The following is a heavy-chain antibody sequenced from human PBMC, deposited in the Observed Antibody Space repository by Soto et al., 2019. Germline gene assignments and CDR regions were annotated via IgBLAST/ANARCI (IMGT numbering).Heavy chain of an antibody. V-gene: IGHV3-53*01. J-gene: IGHJ4*02. Sequence: EVQLVESGGGLIQPGGSLRLSCAVSGFTVSNNYMSWVRQAPGKGLEGVSVIYSGGYTAYGDSVKGRFTISRDNSKNTLYLQMKSPRANDPALVSVAAQPGGGGYWGQGTLVTVSS. CDR1: GFTVSNNY. CDR3: AAQPGGGGY. CDR2: IYSGGYT. D-gene: IGHD3-10*01.